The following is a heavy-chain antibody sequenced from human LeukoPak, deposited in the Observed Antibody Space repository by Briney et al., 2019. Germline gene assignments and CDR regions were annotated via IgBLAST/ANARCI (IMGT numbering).Heavy chain of an antibody. CDR3: ARGAGYYGSGSYYNGFDY. CDR2: IIPIFGTA. CDR1: GYTFTNYG. Sequence: ASVKVSCKASGYTFTNYGISWVRQAPGQGLEWMGGIIPIFGTANYAQKFQGRVTITADESTSTAYMELSSLRSEDTAVYYCARGAGYYGSGSYYNGFDYWGQGTLVTVSS. V-gene: IGHV1-69*13. D-gene: IGHD3-10*01. J-gene: IGHJ4*02.